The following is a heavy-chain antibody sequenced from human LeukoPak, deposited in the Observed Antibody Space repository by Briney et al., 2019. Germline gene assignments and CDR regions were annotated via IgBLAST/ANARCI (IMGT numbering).Heavy chain of an antibody. CDR1: GFTFSNYW. J-gene: IGHJ6*02. CDR2: INSDGSST. V-gene: IGHV3-74*03. D-gene: IGHD3-10*01. CDR3: ARDYGRSRDYGMDV. Sequence: GSLRLSCAASGFTFSNYWMHWVRPAPGKGLVWVSRINSDGSSTTYADSVKGRFTISRDNAKNTLYLQMNSLRAEDTAVYYCARDYGRSRDYGMDVWGQGTTVTVSS.